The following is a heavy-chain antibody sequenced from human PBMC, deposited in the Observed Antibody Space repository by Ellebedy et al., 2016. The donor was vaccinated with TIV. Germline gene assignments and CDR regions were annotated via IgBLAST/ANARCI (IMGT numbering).Heavy chain of an antibody. CDR1: GFTFSSYG. V-gene: IGHV3-30*02. J-gene: IGHJ5*02. CDR2: IRYDGSNK. Sequence: GESLKISCAASGFTFSSYGMHWVRQAPGKGLEWVAFIRYDGSNKYYADSVKGRFTISRDSSKYILYLQLNSLRAEDTAVYYCAKDRDTGLLWGWFDPWGQGTLVTVSS. CDR3: AKDRDTGLLWGWFDP. D-gene: IGHD5-18*01.